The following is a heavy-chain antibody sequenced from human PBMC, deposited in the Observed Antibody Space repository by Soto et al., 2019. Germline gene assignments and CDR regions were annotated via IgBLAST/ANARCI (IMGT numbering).Heavy chain of an antibody. CDR1: GGSISSGGYC. Sequence: QVQLQESGPGLVKPSQTLSLTCTVSGGSISSGGYCWSWIRQHPGKGLEWIGCIYYSGSTNYNPSLKRRVTISVDTSKNQFALKLTSVTAADTAVYYCARDLVVRRSVGGAGAWFDPWGQGTLVTVSS. V-gene: IGHV4-31*03. D-gene: IGHD2-8*02. CDR3: ARDLVVRRSVGGAGAWFDP. J-gene: IGHJ5*02. CDR2: IYYSGST.